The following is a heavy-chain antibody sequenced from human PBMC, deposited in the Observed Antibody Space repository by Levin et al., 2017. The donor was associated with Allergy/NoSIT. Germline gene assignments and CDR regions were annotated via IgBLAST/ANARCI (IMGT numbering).Heavy chain of an antibody. Sequence: GGSLRLSCAASGFTFSSYSMNWVRQAPGKGLEWVSSISSSRSYRYYADSVKGRFTISRDNAKNSLYLQMNSLRAEDTAVYYCAIDAYDSSGIEPPFDYWGQGTLVTVSS. CDR3: AIDAYDSSGIEPPFDY. D-gene: IGHD3-22*01. CDR1: GFTFSSYS. J-gene: IGHJ4*02. CDR2: ISSSRSYR. V-gene: IGHV3-21*01.